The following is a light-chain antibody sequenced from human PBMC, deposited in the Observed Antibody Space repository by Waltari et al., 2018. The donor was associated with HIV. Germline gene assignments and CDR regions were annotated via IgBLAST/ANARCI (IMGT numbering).Light chain of an antibody. J-gene: IGLJ3*02. CDR2: DVS. CDR1: SSDVGRYNF. Sequence: QSALTQPASMSGSPGQSITISCTGTSSDVGRYNFFSWYQHHPCKAPKFITYDVSKRSSGVSNRFSGSMSGNTASLTISGLQAEDEADYYCCSYANSSDVFGGGTKVTVL. CDR3: CSYANSSDV. V-gene: IGLV2-23*02.